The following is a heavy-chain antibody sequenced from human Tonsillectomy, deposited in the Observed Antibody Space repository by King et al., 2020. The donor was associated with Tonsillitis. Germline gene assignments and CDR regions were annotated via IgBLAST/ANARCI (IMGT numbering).Heavy chain of an antibody. CDR1: GFIFGDYA. CDR3: AKGFGGDYPYSFFHY. J-gene: IGHJ4*02. CDR2: ISWNSGSV. V-gene: IGHV3-9*01. D-gene: IGHD2-21*02. Sequence: VQLVQSGGALVQPGRSLRLSCAASGFIFGDYAMHWVRHAPGKGLEWVSSISWNSGSVAYADSVEGRFTISRDNAKNSLFLQMNSLRADDTALYYCAKGFGGDYPYSFFHYWGQGTLVTVSS.